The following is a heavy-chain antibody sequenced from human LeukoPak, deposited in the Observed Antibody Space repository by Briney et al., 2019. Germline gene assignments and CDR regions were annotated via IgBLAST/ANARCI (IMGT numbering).Heavy chain of an antibody. CDR3: AKDWEYYYDSSGYYHFDS. J-gene: IGHJ5*01. V-gene: IGHV3-23*01. CDR2: MSGSGGSS. D-gene: IGHD3-22*01. Sequence: GGSLRLSCAASGFSFSNYAMSWVRQTPGKGLEWVSAMSGSGGSSYYADSVKGRFSTSRDNSKNTLYLQMNSLRADDTAVYYCAKDWEYYYDSSGYYHFDSWGQGTLVTVSS. CDR1: GFSFSNYA.